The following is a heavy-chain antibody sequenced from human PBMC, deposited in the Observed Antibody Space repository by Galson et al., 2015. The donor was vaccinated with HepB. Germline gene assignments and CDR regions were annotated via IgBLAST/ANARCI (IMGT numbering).Heavy chain of an antibody. D-gene: IGHD3-9*01. J-gene: IGHJ4*02. CDR2: IWSDGNTT. Sequence: SLRLSCAASGFTFSSYGMHWVRQAPGKGLQWVAIIWSDGNTTDYADSVKGRFTISRDISKNTLYLQMNSLRAEDTAVYYCARTPTGYSTQPGDYWGQGTLVTVSS. CDR1: GFTFSSYG. CDR3: ARTPTGYSTQPGDY. V-gene: IGHV3-33*08.